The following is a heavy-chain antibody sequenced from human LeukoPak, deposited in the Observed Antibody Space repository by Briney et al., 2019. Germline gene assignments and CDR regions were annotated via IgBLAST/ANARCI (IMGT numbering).Heavy chain of an antibody. V-gene: IGHV3-30*18. Sequence: PGRSLRLSWAASGFTFSSYGMHWVRQAPGKGLEWVAVISYDGSNKYYADSVKGRFTISRDNSKNTLYLQMNSLRAEDTAVYYCAKDLITTTRQVWGQGTLVTVSS. CDR2: ISYDGSNK. J-gene: IGHJ4*02. CDR1: GFTFSSYG. D-gene: IGHD3-3*01. CDR3: AKDLITTTRQV.